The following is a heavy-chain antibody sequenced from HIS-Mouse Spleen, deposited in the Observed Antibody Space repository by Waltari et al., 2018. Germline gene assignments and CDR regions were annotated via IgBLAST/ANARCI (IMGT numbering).Heavy chain of an antibody. CDR2: ISYDVSNK. J-gene: IGHJ4*02. CDR3: AKDKHHAFDY. V-gene: IGHV3-30*18. Sequence: QVQLVESGGGVVQPGRSLRLSCAASGFTFSSYAMHWVRQAPGKGLEWVAVISYDVSNKYYADSVKGRFTISRDNSKNTLYLQMNSLRAEDTAVYYCAKDKHHAFDYWGQGTLVTVSS. CDR1: GFTFSSYA.